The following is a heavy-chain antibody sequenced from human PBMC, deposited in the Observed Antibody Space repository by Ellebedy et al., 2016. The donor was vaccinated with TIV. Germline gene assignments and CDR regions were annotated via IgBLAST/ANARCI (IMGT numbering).Heavy chain of an antibody. J-gene: IGHJ4*02. Sequence: PGGSLRLSCAASEFTFSGYNMNWVRQAPGKGLEWLSYISSSSRTIYYADSVKGRFTISRDNAKNSLYLQMDSLRAEDTAVYYCARTRSGWYVDYWGQGTLVTVSS. CDR1: EFTFSGYN. V-gene: IGHV3-48*04. CDR3: ARTRSGWYVDY. CDR2: ISSSSRTI. D-gene: IGHD6-19*01.